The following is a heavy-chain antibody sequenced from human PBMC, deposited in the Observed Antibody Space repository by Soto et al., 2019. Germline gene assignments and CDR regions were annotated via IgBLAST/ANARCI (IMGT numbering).Heavy chain of an antibody. V-gene: IGHV3-30-3*01. CDR3: ARDFCGKRGGSCYFYYYYGMDV. J-gene: IGHJ6*02. CDR2: ISYDGSNK. D-gene: IGHD2-15*01. CDR1: GFTFSSYA. Sequence: GGSLRLSCAASGFTFSSYAMHWVRQAPGKGLEWVAVISYDGSNKYYADSVKGRFTISRDNSKNTLYLQMNSLRAEDTAVYYCARDFCGKRGGSCYFYYYYGMDVWGQGTTVTVSS.